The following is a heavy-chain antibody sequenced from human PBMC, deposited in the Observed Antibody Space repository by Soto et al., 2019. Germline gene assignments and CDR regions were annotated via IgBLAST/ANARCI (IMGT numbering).Heavy chain of an antibody. D-gene: IGHD2-2*01. V-gene: IGHV3-30*18. CDR1: GFTFSSYG. CDR3: AKDLDIVVVPASIFYYYMDV. CDR2: ISYDGSNK. Sequence: QVQLVESGGGVVQTGRSLRLSCAASGFTFSSYGMHWVRQAPGKGLEWVAVISYDGSNKYYADSVKGRFTISRDNSKNTLYLQMNSLRAEDTAVYYCAKDLDIVVVPASIFYYYMDVWGKGTTVTVSS. J-gene: IGHJ6*03.